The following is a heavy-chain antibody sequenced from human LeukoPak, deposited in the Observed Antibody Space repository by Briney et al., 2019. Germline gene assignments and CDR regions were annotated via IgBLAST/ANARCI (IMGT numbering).Heavy chain of an antibody. V-gene: IGHV4-34*01. Sequence: SETLSLTCGVYGGSFSGYYWNWIRQPPGRGLEWIGEINHSGGTNYIPSLKSRVTISVDTSKNQFSLQLSSVTAADTAVYYCARAVSRRTTVAPAHLDCWGQGTLVTVSS. CDR3: ARAVSRRTTVAPAHLDC. D-gene: IGHD4-11*01. CDR1: GGSFSGYY. CDR2: INHSGGT. J-gene: IGHJ4*02.